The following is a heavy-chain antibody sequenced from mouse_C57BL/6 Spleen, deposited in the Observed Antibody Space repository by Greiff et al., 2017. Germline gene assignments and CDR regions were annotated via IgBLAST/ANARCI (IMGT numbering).Heavy chain of an antibody. Sequence: EVQVVESGGGLVKPGGSLKLSCAASGFTFSSYAMSWVRQTPEKRLEWVATISDGGSYTYYPDNVKGRFTISRDNAKNNLYLQMSRLKSEDTAMYYCARGAYGNYAAGFAYWGQGTLVTVSA. CDR2: ISDGGSYT. CDR1: GFTFSSYA. V-gene: IGHV5-4*01. D-gene: IGHD2-1*01. J-gene: IGHJ3*01. CDR3: ARGAYGNYAAGFAY.